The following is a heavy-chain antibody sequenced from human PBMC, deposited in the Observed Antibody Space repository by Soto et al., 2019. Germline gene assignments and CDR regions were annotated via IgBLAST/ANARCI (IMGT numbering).Heavy chain of an antibody. Sequence: QVQLVQSGAEVKKPGASVKVSCKASGYTFTRYYMQWVRQAPGQGLEWMGIITTSGGSTSFAQKFQGRVTMTRDTSTSTVYMELSSLRSEDTAVYYCASGLGDCSSTSCYFGYSDYWGQGTLVTVSS. CDR2: ITTSGGST. J-gene: IGHJ4*02. CDR1: GYTFTRYY. V-gene: IGHV1-46*03. CDR3: ASGLGDCSSTSCYFGYSDY. D-gene: IGHD2-2*01.